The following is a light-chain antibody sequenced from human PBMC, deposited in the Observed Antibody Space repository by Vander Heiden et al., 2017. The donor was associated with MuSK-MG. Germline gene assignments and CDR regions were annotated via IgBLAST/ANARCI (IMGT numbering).Light chain of an antibody. CDR2: QAS. J-gene: IGLJ2*01. Sequence: SYELTQPPSVSVSPGQTASITCSGDKLGDKYACWYQQKPGQSPVLVIYQASKRPAGIPERFSGSNSGNTATLTISGTQAMDEADYYCQAWDSSTAVVFGGGTKLTVL. CDR3: QAWDSSTAVV. V-gene: IGLV3-1*01. CDR1: KLGDKY.